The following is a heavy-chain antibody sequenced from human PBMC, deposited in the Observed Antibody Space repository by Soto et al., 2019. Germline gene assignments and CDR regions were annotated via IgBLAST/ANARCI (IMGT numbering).Heavy chain of an antibody. Sequence: QVQLQESGPGLVKPSQTLSLTCTVSGGSISSGGYYWSWIRQHPGKGLEWIGYIYYSGSTYYNPSLKSRVTISVDTSKHQFSLKLSSVTAADTAVYYCARERNYDSSGYSYYYGMDVWGQGTTVTVSS. CDR3: ARERNYDSSGYSYYYGMDV. J-gene: IGHJ6*02. V-gene: IGHV4-31*03. CDR1: GGSISSGGYY. D-gene: IGHD3-22*01. CDR2: IYYSGST.